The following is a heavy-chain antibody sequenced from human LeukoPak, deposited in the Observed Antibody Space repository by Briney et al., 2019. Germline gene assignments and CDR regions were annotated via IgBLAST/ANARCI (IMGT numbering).Heavy chain of an antibody. CDR1: GGSFSGYY. CDR3: ARPHWEIRGSDP. CDR2: INHSGST. V-gene: IGHV4-34*01. D-gene: IGHD1-26*01. J-gene: IGHJ5*02. Sequence: SETLSLTCAVYGGSFSGYYWSWIRQAPGKGLEWIGEINHSGSTNYNPSLKSRVTISVDTSKSQFSLKLSSVTAADTAVYYCARPHWEIRGSDPWGQGTVVTVSS.